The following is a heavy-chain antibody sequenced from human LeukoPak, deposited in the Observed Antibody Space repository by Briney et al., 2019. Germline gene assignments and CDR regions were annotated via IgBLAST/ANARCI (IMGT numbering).Heavy chain of an antibody. J-gene: IGHJ4*02. CDR3: ARSGSTGNSLDY. CDR2: IDPNSGDT. Sequence: ASVKVSCKASGYTFTSYGISWVRQAPGQGLEWMGCIDPNSGDTKYAQKFQGRVSMPRDTSTRTAYMELSRLRSDDTAVYFCARSGSTGNSLDYWGQGTLVTVSS. D-gene: IGHD2-8*02. CDR1: GYTFTSYG. V-gene: IGHV1-2*02.